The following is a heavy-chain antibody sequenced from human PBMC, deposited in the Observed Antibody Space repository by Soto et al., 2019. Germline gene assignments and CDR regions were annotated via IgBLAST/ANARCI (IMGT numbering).Heavy chain of an antibody. Sequence: QVQLQESGPGLVKPSETLSLTCTVSGGSISSYYWSWIRQPPGKGLEWIGYIYYSGSTNYNPSLKSRVTISVDTSKNQFSLKLSSVTAADTAVYYCARGSLRVEATGFDYWGQGTLVTVSS. CDR1: GGSISSYY. CDR3: ARGSLRVEATGFDY. CDR2: IYYSGST. D-gene: IGHD3-10*01. V-gene: IGHV4-59*01. J-gene: IGHJ4*02.